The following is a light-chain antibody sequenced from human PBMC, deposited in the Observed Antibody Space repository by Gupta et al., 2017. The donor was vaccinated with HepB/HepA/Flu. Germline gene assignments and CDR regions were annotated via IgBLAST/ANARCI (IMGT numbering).Light chain of an antibody. Sequence: QSVLTQPPSASGTPGQRVTISCSGSSSNIGSNYVYWYQQLPGPAPKLLIYRNNQRPSGVPDRFSGSKSGTSASLAISGLRAGDEADYYCATWDDSLSGYVFGNGTNVTVL. CDR1: SSNIGSNY. V-gene: IGLV1-47*01. CDR3: ATWDDSLSGYV. CDR2: RNN. J-gene: IGLJ1*01.